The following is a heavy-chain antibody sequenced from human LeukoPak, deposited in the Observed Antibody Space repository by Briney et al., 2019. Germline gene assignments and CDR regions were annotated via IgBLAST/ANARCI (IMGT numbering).Heavy chain of an antibody. V-gene: IGHV4-59*01. CDR1: GGSISSYY. CDR2: IYYSGST. D-gene: IGHD1-26*01. J-gene: IGHJ2*01. Sequence: SETLSLTCTVSGGSISSYYWSWIRQPPGKGLEWIGYIYYSGSTNYNPSLKSRVTISVDTSKNQFSLKLSSVTAADTAVYYCARLGGTYLTYWFFALWGRGTLVTVPS. CDR3: ARLGGTYLTYWFFAL.